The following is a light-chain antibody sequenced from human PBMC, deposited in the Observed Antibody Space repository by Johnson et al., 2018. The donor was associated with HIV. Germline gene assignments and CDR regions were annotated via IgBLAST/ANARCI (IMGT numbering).Light chain of an antibody. CDR2: DNN. CDR3: GSWDTSLSASL. Sequence: QSVLTQPPPLSAAPGQKVTISCSGSSSNIGNNYVSWYQQIPGTAPKLLIYDNNKRPSGIPDRFSGSKSGSSATLAITGLQTGDEGDYYCGSWDTSLSASLFGTGTKVSVL. J-gene: IGLJ1*01. CDR1: SSNIGNNY. V-gene: IGLV1-51*01.